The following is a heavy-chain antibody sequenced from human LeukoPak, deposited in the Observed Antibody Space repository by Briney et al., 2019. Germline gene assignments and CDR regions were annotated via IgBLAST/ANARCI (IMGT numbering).Heavy chain of an antibody. J-gene: IGHJ4*02. D-gene: IGHD3-3*01. V-gene: IGHV1-2*02. CDR2: INPNSGGT. Sequence: ASVKVSCKASGYTFTGYYMHWVRQAPGQGLEWMGWINPNSGGTNYAQKFQGRVTMTRDTSISTAYMELSRLRSDDTAVYYCARDNGYHDFLFDYWGQGTLVTVSS. CDR1: GYTFTGYY. CDR3: ARDNGYHDFLFDY.